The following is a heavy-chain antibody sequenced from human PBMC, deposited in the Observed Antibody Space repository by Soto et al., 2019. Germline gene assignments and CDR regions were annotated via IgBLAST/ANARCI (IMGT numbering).Heavy chain of an antibody. CDR2: IYSGGST. D-gene: IGHD2-8*01. Sequence: GGSLRLSCAASGFTVSSNYMSWVRQAPGKGLEWVSVIYSGGSTYYADSVKGRFTISRDNSKNTLYLQMNSLRAEDTAVYYCARDNGLLIFGYWGQGTLVTVSS. CDR3: ARDNGLLIFGY. V-gene: IGHV3-53*01. J-gene: IGHJ4*02. CDR1: GFTVSSNY.